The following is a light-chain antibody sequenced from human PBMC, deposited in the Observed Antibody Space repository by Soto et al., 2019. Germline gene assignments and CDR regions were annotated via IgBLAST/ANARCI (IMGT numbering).Light chain of an antibody. V-gene: IGKV3-15*01. J-gene: IGKJ1*01. CDR2: GAS. CDR1: QSVSSN. CDR3: QLYNTWPRT. Sequence: EIVMTQAPATLSVSPGERATLSCRASQSVSSNLAWYQQKPGQAPRLLIYGASTRATGIPARFSGSGSWTEFTRTISGLQSEDFAVYYCQLYNTWPRTFGQGTKVDIK.